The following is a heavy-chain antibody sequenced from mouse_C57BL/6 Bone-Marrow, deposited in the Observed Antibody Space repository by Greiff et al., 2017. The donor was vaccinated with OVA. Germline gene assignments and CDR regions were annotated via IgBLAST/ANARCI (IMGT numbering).Heavy chain of an antibody. D-gene: IGHD2-14*01. V-gene: IGHV1-81*01. CDR3: ERGGTYVDD. J-gene: IGHJ2*01. CDR1: GYTFTSYG. CDR2: IYPRSGNT. Sequence: QVQLKESGAELARPGASVKLSCKASGYTFTSYGISWVKQRTGQGLEWIGEIYPRSGNTYSNEKFKGTATLTADKTSSTAYMELRSLTSETSAGDCWERGGTYVDDWGTGTTLTVSS.